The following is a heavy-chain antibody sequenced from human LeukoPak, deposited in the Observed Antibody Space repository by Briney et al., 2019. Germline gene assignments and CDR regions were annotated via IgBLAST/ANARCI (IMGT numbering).Heavy chain of an antibody. D-gene: IGHD6-19*01. V-gene: IGHV3-64D*06. CDR1: GFTFSSYA. J-gene: IGHJ4*02. CDR2: ISSNGGST. CDR3: VKRNGQWLAPVYHFDY. Sequence: GGSLRLSCSASGFTFSSYAMHWVRQAPGKGLEYVSAISSNGGSTYYADSVKGRFTISRDNSKNTLYLQMSSLRAEDTAVYYCVKRNGQWLAPVYHFDYWGQGTLVTVSS.